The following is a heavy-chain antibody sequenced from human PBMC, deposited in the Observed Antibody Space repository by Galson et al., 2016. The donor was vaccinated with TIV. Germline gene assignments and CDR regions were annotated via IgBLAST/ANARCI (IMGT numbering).Heavy chain of an antibody. CDR3: ARGGPNIVIVPAAGYFDS. V-gene: IGHV4-34*01. Sequence: LTCALSGESLRGYHWTWIRQAPGKGLEWIGEVSHRGRTNYNPSLESRVTISLVTSKNEFALKLTSVTAADTAVYYCARGGPNIVIVPAAGYFDSWGQGALVTVSS. J-gene: IGHJ4*02. CDR1: GESLRGYH. D-gene: IGHD2-2*01. CDR2: VSHRGRT.